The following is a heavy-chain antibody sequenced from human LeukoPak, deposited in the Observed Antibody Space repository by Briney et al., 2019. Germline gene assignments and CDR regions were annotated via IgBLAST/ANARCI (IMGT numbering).Heavy chain of an antibody. CDR3: ARGPTYYDFWSGYWDYYYYMDV. D-gene: IGHD3-3*01. V-gene: IGHV1-8*03. CDR1: GYTFTSYD. Sequence: ASVKVSCKASGYTFTSYDINWVRQATGQGLEWMGWMNPNSGNTGYAQKFQGRVTITRNTSISTAYMELSSLRSEDTAVYYCARGPTYYDFWSGYWDYYYYMDVWGKGTTDTVSS. J-gene: IGHJ6*03. CDR2: MNPNSGNT.